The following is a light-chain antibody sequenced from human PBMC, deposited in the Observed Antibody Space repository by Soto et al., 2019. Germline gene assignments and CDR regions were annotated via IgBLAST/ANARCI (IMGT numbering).Light chain of an antibody. CDR1: SSNIGDNV. CDR3: ATWDDNLDDWV. Sequence: QSVLTQPPSASGTPGQRVSISCSGTSSNIGDNVVNWYQQVPGTAPKLLIYSSEMRPSGVPDRFSGSRSGSSASLAISGLQSEDEAEYYCATWDDNLDDWVFGGGTKVTVL. CDR2: SSE. J-gene: IGLJ3*02. V-gene: IGLV1-44*01.